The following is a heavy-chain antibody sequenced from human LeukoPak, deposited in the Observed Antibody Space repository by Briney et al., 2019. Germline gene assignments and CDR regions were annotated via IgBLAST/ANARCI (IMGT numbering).Heavy chain of an antibody. Sequence: GGSLRLYCTASGFPFNEYSMNWVRQAPGKGLEWIAYIGIDSGNTWYADSVKGRFTISADSAKNSVSLQMSSLRVEDTAVYYCARDHNYAFDNWGQGTLVSVSS. J-gene: IGHJ4*02. CDR1: GFPFNEYS. CDR3: ARDHNYAFDN. CDR2: IGIDSGNT. V-gene: IGHV3-48*04. D-gene: IGHD1-1*01.